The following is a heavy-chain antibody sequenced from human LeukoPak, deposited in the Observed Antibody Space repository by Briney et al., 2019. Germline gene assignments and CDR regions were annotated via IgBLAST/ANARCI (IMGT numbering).Heavy chain of an antibody. CDR3: ARLAAEILDYYYMDV. CDR2: INPSGDST. J-gene: IGHJ6*03. Sequence: ASVKVSCKASGYTFTTYYMHWVRQAPGQGLEWMGTINPSGDSTTYAQKYQGRLTVTRDTSTSTVHMELSSLRSEDTAVYYCARLAAEILDYYYMDVWGKGTTVTVSS. D-gene: IGHD3-3*01. V-gene: IGHV1-46*01. CDR1: GYTFTTYY.